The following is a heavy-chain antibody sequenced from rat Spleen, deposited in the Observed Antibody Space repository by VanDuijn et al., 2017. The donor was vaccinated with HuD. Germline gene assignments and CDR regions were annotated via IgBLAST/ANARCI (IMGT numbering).Heavy chain of an antibody. Sequence: EVQLVESGGGRVQPGRSLRLSCVASGITFNNYWMTWIRQAPGKGLEWVASISPSGVYTYFRDSVKGRFTVSRDNARTTLYLQMDSLRSEDTATYFCARQGLPGYRGDFAYWGQGTLVTVSS. D-gene: IGHD1-4*01. J-gene: IGHJ3*01. V-gene: IGHV5-31*01. CDR2: ISPSGVYT. CDR1: GITFNNYW. CDR3: ARQGLPGYRGDFAY.